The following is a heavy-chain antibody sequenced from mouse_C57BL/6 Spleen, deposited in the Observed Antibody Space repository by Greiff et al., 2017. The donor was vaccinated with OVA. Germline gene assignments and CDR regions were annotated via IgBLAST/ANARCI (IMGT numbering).Heavy chain of an antibody. V-gene: IGHV1-63*01. Sequence: VQLVESGAELVRPGTSVTMSCKASGYTFTNYWIGWAKQRPGHGLEWIGDIYPGGGYTNYNEKFKGKATLTADKSSSTAYMQFSSLTSEDSAIYYCARGGLLRDYYAMDYWGQGTSVTVSS. CDR1: GYTFTNYW. CDR2: IYPGGGYT. D-gene: IGHD1-1*01. CDR3: ARGGLLRDYYAMDY. J-gene: IGHJ4*01.